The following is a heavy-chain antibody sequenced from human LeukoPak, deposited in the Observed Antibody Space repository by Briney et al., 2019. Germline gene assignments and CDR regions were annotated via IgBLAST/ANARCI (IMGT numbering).Heavy chain of an antibody. CDR1: GFTFSNAY. Sequence: GGSLRLSCAASGFTFSNAYMSWVCQAPGKGLEWVGRVKTKTDGGTTDYAAPVKGRFTISRDDSQNSLYLQINSLKTDDTAVYYCAYYGSGAIRFWGQGTLVTVSS. D-gene: IGHD3-10*01. J-gene: IGHJ4*02. V-gene: IGHV3-15*01. CDR3: AYYGSGAIRF. CDR2: VKTKTDGGTT.